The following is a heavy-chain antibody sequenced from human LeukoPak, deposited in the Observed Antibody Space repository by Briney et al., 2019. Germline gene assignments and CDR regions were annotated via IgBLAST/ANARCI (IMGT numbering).Heavy chain of an antibody. CDR3: ARDRNITIFDYGMDV. D-gene: IGHD3-9*01. J-gene: IGHJ6*02. CDR1: GFTFSTYT. CDR2: ISSGNSYI. Sequence: PGGSLRLSCAASGFTFSTYTMNWVRQAPGKGLEWVSSISSGNSYIYYADSVKGRFTISRDNAKNSLYLQMNSLRAEDTAVYYCARDRNITIFDYGMDVWGQGTTVTVSS. V-gene: IGHV3-21*01.